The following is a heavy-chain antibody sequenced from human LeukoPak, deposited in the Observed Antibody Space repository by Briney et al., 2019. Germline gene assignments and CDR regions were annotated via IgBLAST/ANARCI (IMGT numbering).Heavy chain of an antibody. V-gene: IGHV3-53*05. Sequence: GGSLRLSCAASGFTVSSNYMSWVRQAPGKGLEWGSGIYSGGSTYYADSVKGRFTISRDNSKNTLYLQMNSLRAEDTALYYCAKDQRRRADHDILTGYSYWGQGTLVTVSS. D-gene: IGHD3-9*01. CDR3: AKDQRRRADHDILTGYSY. J-gene: IGHJ4*02. CDR2: IYSGGST. CDR1: GFTVSSNY.